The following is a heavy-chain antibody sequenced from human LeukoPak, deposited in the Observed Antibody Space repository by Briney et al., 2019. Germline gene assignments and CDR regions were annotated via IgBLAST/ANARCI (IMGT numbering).Heavy chain of an antibody. Sequence: SETLSLTCTVSGGSISSYYWSWIRQPPGKGLEWIGYISYTGSTDYNPSLKSRVTISVDMSKNQFSLKVSSVTAADTAVYYCARGSVYFDSWGQGTLVTVSS. V-gene: IGHV4-59*01. CDR2: ISYTGST. CDR3: ARGSVYFDS. CDR1: GGSISSYY. J-gene: IGHJ4*02.